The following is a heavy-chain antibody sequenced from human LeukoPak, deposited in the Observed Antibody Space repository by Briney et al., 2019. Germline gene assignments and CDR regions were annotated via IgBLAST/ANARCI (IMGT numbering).Heavy chain of an antibody. V-gene: IGHV3-23*01. CDR3: AKDLQGVTTGSNAFDI. CDR1: GFTFSSYA. CDR2: ISGSGGST. D-gene: IGHD2-21*02. Sequence: QSGGSLRLSCAASGFTFSSYAMSWVRQAPGKGLEWVSAISGSGGSTYYADSVKGRFTISRDNSKNTLYLQMNSLRAEDTAVYYCAKDLQGVTTGSNAFDIWGQGTMVTVSS. J-gene: IGHJ3*02.